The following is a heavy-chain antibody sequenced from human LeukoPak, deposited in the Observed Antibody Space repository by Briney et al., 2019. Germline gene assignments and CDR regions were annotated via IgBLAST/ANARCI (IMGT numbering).Heavy chain of an antibody. CDR3: ARLGELSLSADY. CDR1: GGSFSGYN. CDR2: INHSGST. Sequence: PSETLSLTCAVYGGSFSGYNWSWIRQPPGKGLEWIGEINHSGSTNYNPSLKSRVTISVDTSKNQFSLKLSSVTAADTAVYYCARLGELSLSADYWGQGTLVTVSS. V-gene: IGHV4-34*01. J-gene: IGHJ4*02. D-gene: IGHD3-16*02.